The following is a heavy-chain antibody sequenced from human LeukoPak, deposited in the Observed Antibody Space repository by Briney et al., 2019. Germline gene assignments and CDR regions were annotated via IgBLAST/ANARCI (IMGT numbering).Heavy chain of an antibody. CDR1: GDSVSSNSAA. V-gene: IGHV6-1*01. D-gene: IGHD6-19*01. CDR3: ARDVEILDSSGWFSWFDP. Sequence: SQTLSLTCAISGDSVSSNSAAWNWIRQSPSRGLEWLGRTYYRSKWYNDYAVSVKSRITINPDTSKNQFSLQLNSVTPEDTAVYYCARDVEILDSSGWFSWFDPWGQGTLVTVSS. CDR2: TYYRSKWYN. J-gene: IGHJ5*02.